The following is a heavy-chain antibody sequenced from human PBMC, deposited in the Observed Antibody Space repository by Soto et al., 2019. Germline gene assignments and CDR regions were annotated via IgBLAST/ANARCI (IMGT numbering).Heavy chain of an antibody. CDR3: ARCRVVPAANWFDP. V-gene: IGHV4-31*03. Sequence: SETLSLTCTVSGGSISSGGYYWSWIRQHPGKGLEWIGYIDYSGSTYYNPSLKSRVTISVDTSKNQFSLKLSSVTAADTAVYYCARCRVVPAANWFDPWGQGTLVTVSS. J-gene: IGHJ5*02. CDR1: GGSISSGGYY. D-gene: IGHD2-2*01. CDR2: IDYSGST.